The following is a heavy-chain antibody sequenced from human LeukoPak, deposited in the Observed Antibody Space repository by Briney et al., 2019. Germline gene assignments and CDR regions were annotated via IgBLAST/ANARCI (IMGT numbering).Heavy chain of an antibody. V-gene: IGHV4-4*09. Sequence: PSETLSLTCNVSGGSISSYYWSWIRQTPDKGLEWMGHIHTSGGSSYYPSLKSRLTMSIDTSRNQLSLKLTSVTAADTALYFCARLGSYHDFWGQGALVTVSS. CDR2: IHTSGGS. D-gene: IGHD1-26*01. CDR3: ARLGSYHDF. CDR1: GGSISSYY. J-gene: IGHJ4*02.